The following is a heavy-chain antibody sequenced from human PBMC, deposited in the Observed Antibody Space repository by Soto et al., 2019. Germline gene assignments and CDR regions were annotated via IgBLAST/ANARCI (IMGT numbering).Heavy chain of an antibody. CDR1: GGSISSYY. CDR3: ARDSRRGYSYGSLLN. Sequence: SETLSLTCTVSGGSISSYYWSWIRQPPGKGLEWIGYIYYSGSTNYNPSLKSRVTISVDTSKNQFSLKLSSVTAADTAVYYCARDSRRGYSYGSLLNWGQGTLVTVSS. V-gene: IGHV4-59*01. CDR2: IYYSGST. D-gene: IGHD5-18*01. J-gene: IGHJ4*02.